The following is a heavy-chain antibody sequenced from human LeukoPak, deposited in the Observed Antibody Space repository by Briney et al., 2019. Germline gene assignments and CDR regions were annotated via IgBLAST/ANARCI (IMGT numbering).Heavy chain of an antibody. D-gene: IGHD6-19*01. CDR2: ISSSSSHT. Sequence: GGSLRLSCGASEFAFSDFYMTWIRQAPGKGLEWVSYISSSSSHTNYADSVKGRFTISRDNAKNSLYLQMNSLRAEDTAVYYCARTSLGSGWRFDYWGQGTLVTVSS. J-gene: IGHJ4*02. V-gene: IGHV3-11*06. CDR1: EFAFSDFY. CDR3: ARTSLGSGWRFDY.